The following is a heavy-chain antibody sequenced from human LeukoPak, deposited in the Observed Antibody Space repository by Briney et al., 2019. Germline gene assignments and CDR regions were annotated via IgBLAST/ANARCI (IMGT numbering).Heavy chain of an antibody. J-gene: IGHJ4*02. CDR3: ARDLAYSRLDY. CDR1: GFTVDSNY. Sequence: GGSLRLSCAASGFTVDSNYLSWVRQAPGKGLEWVSTIYTGGNTYYAASVKGRFTISRDFSKNTVFLHMNSLRVEDTAFYYCARDLAYSRLDYWGQGMLVTVSS. D-gene: IGHD5-18*01. CDR2: IYTGGNT. V-gene: IGHV3-53*01.